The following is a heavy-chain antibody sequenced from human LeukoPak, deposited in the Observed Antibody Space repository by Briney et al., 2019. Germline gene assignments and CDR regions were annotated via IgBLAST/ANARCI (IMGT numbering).Heavy chain of an antibody. CDR1: GFTFSGYA. Sequence: GSLRLFCADAGFTFSGYAMTWVRQPPGKGREWVATIFGPGSKTYYSASVKDRFTISRDNFQKTLYLQMNRLRAEDTAIYYCAKGLLTKTHGISWDPFDSWGQGTLVSVSS. CDR2: IFGPGSKT. V-gene: IGHV3-23*01. J-gene: IGHJ4*02. CDR3: AKGLLTKTHGISWDPFDS. D-gene: IGHD6-13*01.